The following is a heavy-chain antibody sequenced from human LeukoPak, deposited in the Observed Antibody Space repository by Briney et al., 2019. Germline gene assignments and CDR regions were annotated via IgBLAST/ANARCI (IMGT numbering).Heavy chain of an antibody. Sequence: PSETLSLTCTVSGGSISSSSYYWGWIRQPPGKGLEWIGSIYYSGSTYYNPSLKSRVTISVDTSKNQFSLKLSSVTAADTAVYYCARELCGGGSCYPFDYWGQGTLVTVSS. V-gene: IGHV4-39*01. CDR1: GGSISSSSYY. CDR3: ARELCGGGSCYPFDY. J-gene: IGHJ4*02. CDR2: IYYSGST. D-gene: IGHD2-15*01.